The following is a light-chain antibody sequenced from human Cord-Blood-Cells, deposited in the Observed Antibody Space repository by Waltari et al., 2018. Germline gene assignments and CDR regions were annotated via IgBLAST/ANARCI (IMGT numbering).Light chain of an antibody. CDR3: QQSYSTLQT. CDR2: AAS. V-gene: IGKV1-39*01. J-gene: IGKJ5*01. Sequence: DIQMTQSPSSLSASVGDRVTITCRASQSISSYLNWYQQKPGNAPTLLIYAASSLQSGVPSRFSGSGSGTDFTLTISSLQPEDFATYYCQQSYSTLQTFGQGTRLEIK. CDR1: QSISSY.